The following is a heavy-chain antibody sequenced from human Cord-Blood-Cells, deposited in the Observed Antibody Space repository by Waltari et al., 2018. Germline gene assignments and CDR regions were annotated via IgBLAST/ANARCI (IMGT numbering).Heavy chain of an antibody. CDR2: INPNSGGT. Sequence: QVQLVQSGAEVKKPGASVKVSCQASGYTFTGSYMQWVRQAPGQGLEWMGWINPNSGGTNYAQKFQGRVTMTRDTSISTAYMELSRLRSDDTAVYYCARVSSTSRFGDVWGQGTTVTVSS. CDR3: ARVSSTSRFGDV. D-gene: IGHD2-2*01. J-gene: IGHJ6*02. CDR1: GYTFTGSY. V-gene: IGHV1-2*02.